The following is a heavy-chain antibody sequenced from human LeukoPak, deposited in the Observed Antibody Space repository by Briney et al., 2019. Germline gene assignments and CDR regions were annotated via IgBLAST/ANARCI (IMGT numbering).Heavy chain of an antibody. D-gene: IGHD3-10*01. J-gene: IGHJ6*02. CDR3: ASLSMVDDYYYGMDV. V-gene: IGHV3-21*01. CDR2: ISSSSSYI. Sequence: GGSLRLSCAASGFTFSSYSMNWVRQAPGKGLEWVSSISSSSSYIYYADSVKGRFTISRDNAKNSLYLQMNSLRAGDTAVYYCASLSMVDDYYYGMDVWGQGTTVTVSS. CDR1: GFTFSSYS.